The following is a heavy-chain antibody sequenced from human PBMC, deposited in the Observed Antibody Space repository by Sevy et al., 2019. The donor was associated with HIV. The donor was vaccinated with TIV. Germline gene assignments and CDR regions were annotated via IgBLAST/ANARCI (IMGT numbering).Heavy chain of an antibody. CDR1: GGSISSYY. D-gene: IGHD6-19*01. CDR3: AREGGSRYSSGWYWIDY. Sequence: SETLSLTCTISGGSISSYYWSWIRQPPGKGLEWIGYIYYSGSTNYNPSLKSRVTISVDTSKNQFSLKLSSVTAVDTAVYYCAREGGSRYSSGWYWIDYWGQGTLVTVSS. V-gene: IGHV4-59*01. J-gene: IGHJ4*02. CDR2: IYYSGST.